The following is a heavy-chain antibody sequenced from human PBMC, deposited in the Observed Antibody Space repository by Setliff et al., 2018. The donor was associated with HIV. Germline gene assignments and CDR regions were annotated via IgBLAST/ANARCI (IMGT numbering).Heavy chain of an antibody. V-gene: IGHV4-61*01. Sequence: PSETLSLTCSVSDASISVGTYYWSWIRQPPGQGLEYIGYVYASGKSNYNPSLERRVIMSIDSFNDQFSLKLNSVTAADTAVYYCARRMNFYDSGGQLRLSAFDIWSPGTMVTVSS. CDR2: VYASGKS. J-gene: IGHJ3*02. D-gene: IGHD3-22*01. CDR1: DASISVGTYY. CDR3: ARRMNFYDSGGQLRLSAFDI.